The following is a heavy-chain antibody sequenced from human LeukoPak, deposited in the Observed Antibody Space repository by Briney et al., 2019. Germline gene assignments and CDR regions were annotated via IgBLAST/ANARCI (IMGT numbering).Heavy chain of an antibody. D-gene: IGHD2-15*01. CDR1: GASINSHY. V-gene: IGHV4-4*07. J-gene: IGHJ4*02. Sequence: SETLSLTCSVSGASINSHYWTWIRQPAGKGLEWIGLIYISGSTNYSPSLMSRVTMSVDTSKNQISLNLICVTAADTAVYYCARALNPLPGTYYFDYWGQGTLVTVSS. CDR3: ARALNPLPGTYYFDY. CDR2: IYISGST.